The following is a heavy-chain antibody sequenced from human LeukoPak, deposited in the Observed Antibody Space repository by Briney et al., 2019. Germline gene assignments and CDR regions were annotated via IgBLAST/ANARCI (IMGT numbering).Heavy chain of an antibody. CDR2: INGDGGTL. J-gene: IGHJ4*02. V-gene: IGHV3-74*03. CDR1: GFTFSSYS. CDR3: VRGLYSSSSFFDV. Sequence: AGGSLRLSCAASGFTFSSYSMNWVRQAPGKGLMWVSRINGDGGTLTYVDSVRGRFTISRDNAKNSLYLQMNSLRVEDAALYYCVRGLYSSSSFFDVWGQGTLVTVSS. D-gene: IGHD6-6*01.